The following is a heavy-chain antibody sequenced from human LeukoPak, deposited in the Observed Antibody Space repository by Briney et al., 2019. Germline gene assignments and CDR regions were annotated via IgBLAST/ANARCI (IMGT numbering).Heavy chain of an antibody. CDR3: AREGLDSSGWPYGY. J-gene: IGHJ4*02. Sequence: SETLSLTCAVYGGSFSGYYWSWIRQPPGKGLEWIGEINHSGSTNYNPSLKSRVTISVDTSKNQFSLKLSSVTAADTAVYYCAREGLDSSGWPYGYWGQGTLVTVSS. CDR1: GGSFSGYY. D-gene: IGHD3-22*01. V-gene: IGHV4-34*01. CDR2: INHSGST.